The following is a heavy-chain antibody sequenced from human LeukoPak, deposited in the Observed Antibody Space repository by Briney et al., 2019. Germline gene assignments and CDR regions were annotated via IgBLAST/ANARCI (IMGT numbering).Heavy chain of an antibody. CDR1: GFTSEDYA. D-gene: IGHD6-19*01. Sequence: GRSLRLSCAASGFTSEDYAVNWVRQVPGKGLEWVSGISWNSGSIGYADSVRGRFTISRDNAKNSLYLQMNSLRAEDTAVYYCAKQGAGIRDWGQGTLVTVSS. V-gene: IGHV3-9*02. CDR2: ISWNSGSI. CDR3: AKQGAGIRD. J-gene: IGHJ4*02.